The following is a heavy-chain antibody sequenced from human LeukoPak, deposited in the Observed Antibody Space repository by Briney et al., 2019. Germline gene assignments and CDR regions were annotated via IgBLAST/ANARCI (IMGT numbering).Heavy chain of an antibody. J-gene: IGHJ4*02. V-gene: IGHV3-30*18. CDR2: ISYDGSNK. CDR3: AKLLGSSWPSLDY. Sequence: GGSLRLSCAASGFTFSSYAMHWVRQAPGKGLEWVAVISYDGSNKYYADSVKGRFTISRDNSKNTLYLQMNSLRAEDTAVYYCAKLLGSSWPSLDYWGQGTLVTVSS. CDR1: GFTFSSYA. D-gene: IGHD6-13*01.